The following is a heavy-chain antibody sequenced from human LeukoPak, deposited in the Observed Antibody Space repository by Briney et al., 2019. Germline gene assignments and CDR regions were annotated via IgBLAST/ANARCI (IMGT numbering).Heavy chain of an antibody. V-gene: IGHV3-43*02. Sequence: GGSLRLSCAASGFTFNDYPMHWVRQAPGKGLEWVSLISGDGSVTYYADSVKGRFTISRDNSKNSLYLQMNSLRLEDTAFYYCATGSQPGTTFDYWGQGTLVTVSS. CDR1: GFTFNDYP. D-gene: IGHD1-14*01. J-gene: IGHJ4*02. CDR2: ISGDGSVT. CDR3: ATGSQPGTTFDY.